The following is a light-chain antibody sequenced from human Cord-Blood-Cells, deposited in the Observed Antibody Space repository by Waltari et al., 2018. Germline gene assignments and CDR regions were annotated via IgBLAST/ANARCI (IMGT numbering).Light chain of an antibody. V-gene: IGKV1-39*01. Sequence: DIQMTQSPSSLSASVGDRVTITCRASQSISRYLNWYQQKPGKAPKLLIYAASSLQSGVPSRFSGRASGTDFTLTIISLQPEDFATYSCQQRYSTYTFGQGTKLEIK. CDR3: QQRYSTYT. J-gene: IGKJ2*01. CDR1: QSISRY. CDR2: AAS.